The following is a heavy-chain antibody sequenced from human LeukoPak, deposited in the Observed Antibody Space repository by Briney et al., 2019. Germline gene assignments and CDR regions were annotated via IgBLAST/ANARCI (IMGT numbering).Heavy chain of an antibody. D-gene: IGHD3-10*01. CDR3: ARVGSHYYGSGSYFDDYYYYMDV. J-gene: IGHJ6*03. Sequence: PSETLSLTCTVSGGSISSSSYYWGWIRQPPGKGLEWIGSIYYSGSTYYNPSLKSRVTISVDTSKNQFSLKLSSVTAADTAVYYCARVGSHYYGSGSYFDDYYYYMDVWGKGTTVTISS. V-gene: IGHV4-39*07. CDR1: GGSISSSSYY. CDR2: IYYSGST.